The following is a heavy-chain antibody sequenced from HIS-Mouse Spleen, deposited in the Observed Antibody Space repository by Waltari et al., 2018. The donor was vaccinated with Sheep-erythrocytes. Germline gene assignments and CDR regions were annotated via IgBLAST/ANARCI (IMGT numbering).Heavy chain of an antibody. Sequence: QVQLQESGPGLVKPSETLSLTCTVSGGSISSYYWSWIRQPPGKGLEWIGYIYYSGSTNYNPSLKSRVTISVDTSKNQFSLKLSSVTAADTAVYYCARLELGQFDYWGQGTLVTVSP. CDR3: ARLELGQFDY. CDR2: IYYSGST. J-gene: IGHJ4*02. V-gene: IGHV4-59*08. D-gene: IGHD1-26*01. CDR1: GGSISSYY.